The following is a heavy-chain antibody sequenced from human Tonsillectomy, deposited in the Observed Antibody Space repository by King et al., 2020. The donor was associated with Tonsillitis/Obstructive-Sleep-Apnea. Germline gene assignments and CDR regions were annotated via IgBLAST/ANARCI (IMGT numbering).Heavy chain of an antibody. Sequence: QLVQSGAEVKKPGESLKISCKGSGYSFTSYWIGWVRQMPGKGLEWMGIIYPGDSDTRYSPSFQGQVTISADKSISTAYLQWSSLKASDTAMYYCARGRGENLWSVYYRIWYMDVWGKGTTVTVS. V-gene: IGHV5-51*01. D-gene: IGHD3-3*01. J-gene: IGHJ6*03. CDR1: GYSFTSYW. CDR2: IYPGDSDT. CDR3: ARGRGENLWSVYYRIWYMDV.